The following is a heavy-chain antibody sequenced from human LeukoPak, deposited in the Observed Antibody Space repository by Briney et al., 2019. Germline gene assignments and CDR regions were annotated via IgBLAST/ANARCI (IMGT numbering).Heavy chain of an antibody. CDR2: ISYDGNYK. Sequence: GGSLRLSCAASGFTFSSYAMHWVRQAPGKGLEWVALISYDGNYKYYADSVKGRFTISRDNSKNTLYLQMNSLRAEDTAVYHCARYDFNDYEFDYWGQGTLVTVSS. CDR3: ARYDFNDYEFDY. V-gene: IGHV3-30*04. D-gene: IGHD4-17*01. CDR1: GFTFSSYA. J-gene: IGHJ4*02.